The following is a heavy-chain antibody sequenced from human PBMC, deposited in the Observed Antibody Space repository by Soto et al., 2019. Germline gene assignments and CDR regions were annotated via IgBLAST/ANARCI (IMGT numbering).Heavy chain of an antibody. CDR2: IYYSGST. CDR3: AKSPDFFCSSANCYRYYFDY. D-gene: IGHD2-2*02. Sequence: PSDTLSLTCTVSGGSISSYYWSWIRPPPGKGLEWIGYIYYSGSTNYNPSLKSRVTISVDTSKNQFSLRAEDTAVYYCAKSPDFFCSSANCYRYYFDYWSQGTLVTVSS. V-gene: IGHV4-59*08. J-gene: IGHJ4*02. CDR1: GGSISSYY.